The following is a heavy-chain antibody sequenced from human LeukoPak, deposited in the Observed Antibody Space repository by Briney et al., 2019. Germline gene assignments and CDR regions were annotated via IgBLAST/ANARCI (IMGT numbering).Heavy chain of an antibody. V-gene: IGHV3-72*01. CDR2: CKNKADGYTT. Sequence: GGSLRLSCAASGFTFSDHYMAWVRQAPGKGLEWVGRCKNKADGYTTEYAASVKGRFIVSRDDSKKSLYLQMNSLKTEDTAIYYCVRVMEYSYDYWGQGSLVTVSS. J-gene: IGHJ4*02. CDR3: VRVMEYSYDY. CDR1: GFTFSDHY. D-gene: IGHD6-6*01.